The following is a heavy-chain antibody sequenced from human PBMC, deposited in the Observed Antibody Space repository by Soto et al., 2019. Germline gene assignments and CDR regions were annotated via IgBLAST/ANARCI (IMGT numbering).Heavy chain of an antibody. Sequence: PSETLSLPXNVSGGSISNAAYSWSWIRQPPGKGLEWIGYIYTSGMTLYNPSLRSRVTISIDKSNDQFSLNLKSVTAADTAVYYCARERGGYGLFDSWGQGTLVTVSS. V-gene: IGHV4-30-2*01. D-gene: IGHD5-18*01. J-gene: IGHJ4*02. CDR3: ARERGGYGLFDS. CDR2: IYTSGMT. CDR1: GGSISNAAYS.